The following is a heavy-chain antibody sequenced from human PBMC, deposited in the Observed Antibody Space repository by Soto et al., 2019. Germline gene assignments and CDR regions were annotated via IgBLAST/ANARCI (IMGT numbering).Heavy chain of an antibody. D-gene: IGHD3-16*01. CDR3: AKASSEGAYYYYGMDV. CDR1: GFTFDDYA. CDR2: ISWNSGSI. J-gene: IGHJ6*02. V-gene: IGHV3-9*01. Sequence: AGGSVRLSCAASGFTFDDYAMHWVRQAPGKGLEWVSGISWNSGSIGYADSVKGRFTISRDNAKNSLYLQMNSLRAEDTALYYCAKASSEGAYYYYGMDVWGQGTTVTVSS.